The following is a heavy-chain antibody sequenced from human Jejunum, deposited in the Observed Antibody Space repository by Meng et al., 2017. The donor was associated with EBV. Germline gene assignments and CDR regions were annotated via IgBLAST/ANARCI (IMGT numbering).Heavy chain of an antibody. J-gene: IGHJ4*02. Sequence: ITVKESGPTLVKPTQTLPLTCTFSGFSLSTSAVGVGWIRQPPEKALEWLALIYGGDDKHYSPSLKSRLTITMDTSKNQVVLTMIDMDPVDTATYYCAHRVRDTVNFDYWGQGTLVTVSS. CDR1: GFSLSTSAVG. D-gene: IGHD3-22*01. CDR2: IYGGDDK. CDR3: AHRVRDTVNFDY. V-gene: IGHV2-5*02.